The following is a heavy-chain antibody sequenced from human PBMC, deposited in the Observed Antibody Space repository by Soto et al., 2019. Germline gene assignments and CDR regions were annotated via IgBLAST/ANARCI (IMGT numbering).Heavy chain of an antibody. CDR3: ATEKAHYDNIWGSYRYFDY. CDR2: IKHDGSEK. J-gene: IGHJ4*02. Sequence: EVQLVESGGGLVQPGGSLRLSCAASGFTFSSYWMSWVRQAPGKGLEWVANIKHDGSEKFYVDSVKGRFTISRDNAKNCLYLQMNSLRAEDSAVYYCATEKAHYDNIWGSYRYFDYWGQGTLVTVSS. CDR1: GFTFSSYW. V-gene: IGHV3-7*01. D-gene: IGHD3-16*02.